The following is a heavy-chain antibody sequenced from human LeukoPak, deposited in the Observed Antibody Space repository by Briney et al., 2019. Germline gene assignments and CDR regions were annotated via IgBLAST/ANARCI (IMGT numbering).Heavy chain of an antibody. Sequence: SVKVSCKASGYTFTSYDINWVRQAPGQGLEWMGWMNPNRGNTGYAQKFQGRVTMTRNTSIRTAYMELSSLRSEDTAVYYCARLPASIAAPFAWGQGTLVTVSS. D-gene: IGHD6-13*01. CDR2: MNPNRGNT. V-gene: IGHV1-8*01. CDR1: GYTFTSYD. CDR3: ARLPASIAAPFA. J-gene: IGHJ5*02.